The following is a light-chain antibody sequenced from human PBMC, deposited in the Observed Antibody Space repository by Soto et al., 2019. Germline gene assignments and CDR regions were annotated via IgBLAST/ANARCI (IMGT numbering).Light chain of an antibody. V-gene: IGKV3-11*01. CDR1: QSVGSY. CDR2: DAS. CDR3: QQRSNRLPIT. J-gene: IGKJ5*01. Sequence: ETVLTQSPVTLSFSPGERATLSCRASQSVGSYLAWYQQKPGQAPRLLIYDASSRAPGVPARFSGSGSGTDFTLTISSLEPEDFAVYYCQQRSNRLPITFGQGTRLEIK.